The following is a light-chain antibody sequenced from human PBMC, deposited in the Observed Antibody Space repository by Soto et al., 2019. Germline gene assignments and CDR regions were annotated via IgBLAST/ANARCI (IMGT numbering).Light chain of an antibody. Sequence: DIQMTQSPSTLSASVGDRVTITCRASQSISGSLEWYQQKPGKAPNLLIYEASNLKSGVPSRFSGSGSGTEYTLTISSLHPDDSASYYCQQYNGYWTFGQGTRVEIK. V-gene: IGKV1-5*03. CDR3: QQYNGYWT. CDR1: QSISGS. J-gene: IGKJ1*01. CDR2: EAS.